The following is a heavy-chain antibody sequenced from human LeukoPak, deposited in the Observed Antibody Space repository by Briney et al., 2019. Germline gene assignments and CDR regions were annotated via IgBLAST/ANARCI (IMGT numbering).Heavy chain of an antibody. V-gene: IGHV4-34*01. Sequence: SETLSLTCAVYGGSFSGYYWSWIRQPPGKGLEWIGEINHSGSTNYNPSLKSRVTISVDTSKNQFSLKLSSVTAADTAVYYCARVGNHYDFWSGPADNDAFGIWGQGTMVTVSS. CDR2: INHSGST. J-gene: IGHJ3*02. D-gene: IGHD3-3*01. CDR3: ARVGNHYDFWSGPADNDAFGI. CDR1: GGSFSGYY.